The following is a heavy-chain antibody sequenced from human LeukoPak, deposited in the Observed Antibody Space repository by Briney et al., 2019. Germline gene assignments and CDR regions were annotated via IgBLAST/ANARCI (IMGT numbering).Heavy chain of an antibody. CDR1: GFTFSSYG. V-gene: IGHV3-30*18. J-gene: IGHJ4*02. D-gene: IGHD2-15*01. Sequence: PGRSLRLSCAASGFTFSSYGMHWVRQAPGKGLEWVAVISYDGSNNYYADSVKGRFTISRDNSKNTLYLQMNSLRAEDTAVYYCAKEGRYCSGGSCYSSWGQGTLVTVSS. CDR2: ISYDGSNN. CDR3: AKEGRYCSGGSCYSS.